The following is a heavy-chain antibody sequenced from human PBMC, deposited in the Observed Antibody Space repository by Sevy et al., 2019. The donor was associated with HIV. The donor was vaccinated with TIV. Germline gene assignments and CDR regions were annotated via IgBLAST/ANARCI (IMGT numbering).Heavy chain of an antibody. J-gene: IGHJ4*02. Sequence: GGSLRLSCASSGFTFSDYWMTWVRQAPEKGLEWVANIKQDGSEKYYVDSVKGRFTISRDNAKNSLYLQMTSLIADDTALYYCARGQLVQDYWGQGTLVTVSS. CDR2: IKQDGSEK. CDR3: ARGQLVQDY. CDR1: GFTFSDYW. D-gene: IGHD1-1*01. V-gene: IGHV3-7*01.